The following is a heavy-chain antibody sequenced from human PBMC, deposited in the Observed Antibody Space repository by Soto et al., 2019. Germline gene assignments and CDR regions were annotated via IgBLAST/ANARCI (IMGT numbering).Heavy chain of an antibody. V-gene: IGHV2-26*01. CDR3: ARISRLVYYGMDV. CDR2: IFSNDEK. Sequence: QVTLKESGPVLVKPTETLTLNCTVSGFSLSNARMGVRWIRQPPGKALEWLAHIFSNDEKTYSTSLKSKRTISKHTSKSQVDLTMANMDPVDTATYYCARISRLVYYGMDVWGQGTTVTVSS. CDR1: GFSLSNARMG. J-gene: IGHJ6*02. D-gene: IGHD6-19*01.